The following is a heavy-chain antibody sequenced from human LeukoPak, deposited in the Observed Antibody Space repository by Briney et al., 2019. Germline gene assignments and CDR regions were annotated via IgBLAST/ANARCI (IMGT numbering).Heavy chain of an antibody. V-gene: IGHV3-43*02. J-gene: IGHJ3*02. CDR3: VKDLIVGDYYSSHNYYLPDAFDI. CDR2: IGGDSAST. Sequence: GGALRLSCAASGFGFEDYVMHWVRQVPGKGLEWVALIGGDSASTYYADSLKGRFTISRDNSYNSLYLQMDRLRIEDTALYYCVKDLIVGDYYSSHNYYLPDAFDIWGQGTMVTVSS. D-gene: IGHD3-10*01. CDR1: GFGFEDYV.